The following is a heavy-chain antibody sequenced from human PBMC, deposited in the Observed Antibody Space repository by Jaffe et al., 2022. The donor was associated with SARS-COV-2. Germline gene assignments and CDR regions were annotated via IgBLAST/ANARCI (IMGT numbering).Heavy chain of an antibody. D-gene: IGHD3-10*01. CDR1: GFTFSSYD. J-gene: IGHJ5*02. Sequence: EVQLVESGGGLVQPGGSLRLSCAASGFTFSSYDMHWVRQATGKGLEWVSAIGTAGDTYYPGSVKGRFTISRENAKNSLYLQMNSLRAGDTAVYYCARGGTMVRGVIDNWFDPWGQGTLVTVSS. V-gene: IGHV3-13*01. CDR2: IGTAGDT. CDR3: ARGGTMVRGVIDNWFDP.